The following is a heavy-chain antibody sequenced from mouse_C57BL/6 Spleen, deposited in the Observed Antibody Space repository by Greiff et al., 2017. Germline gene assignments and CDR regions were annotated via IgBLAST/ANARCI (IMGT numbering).Heavy chain of an antibody. CDR3: ARGGYSYGSSPYYCDY. D-gene: IGHD1-1*01. V-gene: IGHV1-61*01. J-gene: IGHJ2*01. Sequence: QVQLQQPGAELVRPGSSVKLSCKASGYTFTSYWMDWVKQRPGQGLEWIGNIYPSDSETHYNQKFKDKATLTVDKSSSTAYMQLSSLTSEDSAVYYCARGGYSYGSSPYYCDYWGQGTTLTVSS. CDR1: GYTFTSYW. CDR2: IYPSDSET.